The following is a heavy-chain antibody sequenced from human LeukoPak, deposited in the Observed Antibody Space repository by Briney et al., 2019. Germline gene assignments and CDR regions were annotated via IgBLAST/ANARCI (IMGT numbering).Heavy chain of an antibody. CDR3: AKGRLQWGGGDY. D-gene: IGHD5-24*01. CDR1: GFTFSSYA. Sequence: QSGGSLRLSCAASGFTFSSYAMSWVRQAPGKGLEWVSAISGSGGSTYYADSVKGRFTISRDNSKNTLYLQMNSLRAEDTAVYYCAKGRLQWGGGDYWGQGTLVTVSS. CDR2: ISGSGGST. J-gene: IGHJ4*02. V-gene: IGHV3-23*01.